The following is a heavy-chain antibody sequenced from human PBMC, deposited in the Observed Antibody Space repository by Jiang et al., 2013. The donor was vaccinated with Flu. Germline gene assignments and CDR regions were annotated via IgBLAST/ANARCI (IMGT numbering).Heavy chain of an antibody. V-gene: IGHV4-59*08. Sequence: GSISGYYWSWIRQPPGKGLEWIGYSYYSGSTSYNPSLKSRVTISVDTSKNQFSLKLTSVTAADTAVYYCARLYCSGGSCLENYWGQGTLVTVSS. D-gene: IGHD2-15*01. CDR1: GSISGYY. CDR3: ARLYCSGGSCLENY. J-gene: IGHJ4*02. CDR2: SYYSGST.